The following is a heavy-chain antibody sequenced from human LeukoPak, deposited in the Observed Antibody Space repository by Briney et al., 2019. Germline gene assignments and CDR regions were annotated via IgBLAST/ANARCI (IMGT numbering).Heavy chain of an antibody. D-gene: IGHD2-8*01. CDR2: ISWNSVTI. Sequence: GGSLRLSCAASGFNFDDSAIHWVRQAPGQGLEWVSGISWNSVTIAYADSVKGRFTISRDNGKNSLYLQMNSLRADDTALYYCAEAVGYCTNGVCYKYFHHWGQGTLVTVSS. J-gene: IGHJ1*01. CDR1: GFNFDDSA. V-gene: IGHV3-9*01. CDR3: AEAVGYCTNGVCYKYFHH.